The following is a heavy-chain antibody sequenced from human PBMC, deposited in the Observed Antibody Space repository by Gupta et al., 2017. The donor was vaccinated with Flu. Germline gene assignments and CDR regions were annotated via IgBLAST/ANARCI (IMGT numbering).Heavy chain of an antibody. Sequence: KGLEWVAVISYEGSNKYYADSVKGRFTSSRDNSKNTLYLQMNSLRAEDTAVYYCAKQPSLEWLIDYYYGMDVWGQGTTVTVSS. V-gene: IGHV3-30*18. CDR2: ISYEGSNK. D-gene: IGHD3-3*01. CDR3: AKQPSLEWLIDYYYGMDV. J-gene: IGHJ6*02.